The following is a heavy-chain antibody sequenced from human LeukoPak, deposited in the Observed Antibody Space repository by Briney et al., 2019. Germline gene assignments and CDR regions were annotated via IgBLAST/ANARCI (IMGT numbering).Heavy chain of an antibody. D-gene: IGHD6-6*01. CDR1: GYTFTGYY. CDR3: ARVAGIAARPDF. Sequence: ASVKVSCKASGYTFTGYYMHWVRQAPGQGLEGMGWINPNSGDTNYPQKFQGRVTMTRDMSISAAFMELSRLTSDDTAVYYCARVAGIAARPDFWGQGTLVTVSS. CDR2: INPNSGDT. J-gene: IGHJ4*02. V-gene: IGHV1-2*02.